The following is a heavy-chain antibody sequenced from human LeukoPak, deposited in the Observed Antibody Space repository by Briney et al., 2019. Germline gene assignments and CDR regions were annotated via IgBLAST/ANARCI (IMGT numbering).Heavy chain of an antibody. V-gene: IGHV3-21*01. CDR2: ISSSSSYI. Sequence: GGSLRLSCAASGFTFSSYSMKWVRQAQGKGLEWVSSISSSSSYIYYADSVKGRFTISRDNAKNSLYLQMNSLRAEDTAVYYCARVRGSTWLQSHIFDYWGQGTLVTVSS. CDR1: GFTFSSYS. J-gene: IGHJ4*02. D-gene: IGHD5-24*01. CDR3: ARVRGSTWLQSHIFDY.